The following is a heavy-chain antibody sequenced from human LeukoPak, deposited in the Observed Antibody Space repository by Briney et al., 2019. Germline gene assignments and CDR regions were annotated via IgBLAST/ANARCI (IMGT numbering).Heavy chain of an antibody. J-gene: IGHJ3*02. V-gene: IGHV4-61*02. Sequence: SETLSLTCTVSGGSISSGSYYWSWIRQPAGKGLEWIGRIYTSGSTNYNPSLKSRVTISVDTSKNQFSLKLSSVTAADTAVYYCALVNYLDAFDIWGQGTMVTVSS. D-gene: IGHD4-11*01. CDR3: ALVNYLDAFDI. CDR1: GGSISSGSYY. CDR2: IYTSGST.